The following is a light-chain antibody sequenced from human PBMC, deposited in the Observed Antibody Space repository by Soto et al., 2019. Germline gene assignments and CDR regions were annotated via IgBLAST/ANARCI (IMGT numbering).Light chain of an antibody. CDR3: AAWDDSLSGPV. Sequence: QLVLTQPPSVSGAPGQRVTISCTGSSSNTGADYDVHWYQHLPGSAPKLLIYSNNQRPSGVPDRFSGSKSGTSASLAISGLRSEDEADYYCAAWDDSLSGPVFGGGTKLTVL. J-gene: IGLJ2*01. V-gene: IGLV1-47*02. CDR1: SSNTGADYD. CDR2: SNN.